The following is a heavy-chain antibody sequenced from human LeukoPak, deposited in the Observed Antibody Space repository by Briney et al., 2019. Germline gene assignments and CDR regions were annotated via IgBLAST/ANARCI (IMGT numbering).Heavy chain of an antibody. CDR2: ISPYNANA. D-gene: IGHD1-1*01. CDR3: ARRKGSDVPGNDY. V-gene: IGHV1-18*01. J-gene: IGHJ4*02. CDR1: GYIFSNFA. Sequence: ASVKVSCKASGYIFSNFAIPWVRQAPGQGLEWVGWISPYNANAHYSPNLQGRLTLTTDTSTSTAYMELRSLRSDDTAVYYCARRKGSDVPGNDYWGQGTLVTVSS.